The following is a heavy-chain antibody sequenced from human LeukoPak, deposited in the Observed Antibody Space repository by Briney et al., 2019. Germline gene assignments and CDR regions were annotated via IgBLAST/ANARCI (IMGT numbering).Heavy chain of an antibody. CDR2: IYYSGST. V-gene: IGHV4-39*01. D-gene: IGHD1-14*01. CDR1: GGSISSSSYY. Sequence: MASETLSLTCNVSGGSISSSSYYWGWIRQPPGKGLEWIGSIYYSGSTYYNPSLKSRVTISVDTSKNQFSLKLSSVTAADTAVYHCARTGPGTKQQNFDYWGQGTLVTVSS. CDR3: ARTGPGTKQQNFDY. J-gene: IGHJ4*02.